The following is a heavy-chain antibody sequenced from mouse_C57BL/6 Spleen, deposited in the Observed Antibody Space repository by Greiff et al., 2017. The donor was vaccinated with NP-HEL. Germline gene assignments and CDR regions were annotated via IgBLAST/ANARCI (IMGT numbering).Heavy chain of an antibody. CDR3: ARDDYDGGAWFAY. Sequence: EVKLVESGGGLVKPGGSLKLSCAASGFTFSDYGMHWVRQAPEKGLGWVAYISSGSSTIYYADTVKGRFTISRDNAKNTLFLQMTSLRSEDTAMYYCARDDYDGGAWFAYWGQGTLVTVSA. V-gene: IGHV5-17*01. CDR2: ISSGSSTI. CDR1: GFTFSDYG. J-gene: IGHJ3*01. D-gene: IGHD2-4*01.